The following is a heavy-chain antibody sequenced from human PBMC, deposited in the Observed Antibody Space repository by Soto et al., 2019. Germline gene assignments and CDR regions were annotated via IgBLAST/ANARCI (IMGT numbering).Heavy chain of an antibody. Sequence: PGGSLRLSCAASGFTFSNYAVTWVRQAPGKGLEWVSTISGSGGSTYYADSVKGRFTISRDNAKNSLYLQMNSLRAEDTAVYYCARDPDSSGWYNWFDPWGQGTLVTVSS. CDR2: ISGSGGST. D-gene: IGHD6-19*01. V-gene: IGHV3-23*01. J-gene: IGHJ5*02. CDR1: GFTFSNYA. CDR3: ARDPDSSGWYNWFDP.